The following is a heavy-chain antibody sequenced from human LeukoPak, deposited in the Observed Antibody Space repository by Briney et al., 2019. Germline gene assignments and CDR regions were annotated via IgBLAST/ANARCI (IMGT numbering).Heavy chain of an antibody. V-gene: IGHV1-69*13. CDR1: GGAFSTYA. CDR3: ARSGYCSGGSCFAWFDY. D-gene: IGHD2-15*01. J-gene: IGHJ4*02. CDR2: VIPIFGTA. Sequence: GASVKVSCKASGGAFSTYAISWVRQAPGQGLEWMGGVIPIFGTANYAQKFQGRVTITADESTSTAYMELSSLRSEDTAVYYCARSGYCSGGSCFAWFDYWGQGTLVTVSS.